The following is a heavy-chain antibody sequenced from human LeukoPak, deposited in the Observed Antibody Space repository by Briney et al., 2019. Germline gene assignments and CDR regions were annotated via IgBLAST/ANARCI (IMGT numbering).Heavy chain of an antibody. D-gene: IGHD1-26*01. CDR2: IHHSGST. CDR1: GGSFSGYY. J-gene: IGHJ4*02. V-gene: IGHV4-34*01. Sequence: PSETLSLTCAVYGGSFSGYYWSWIRQPPGKGLEWISNIHHSGSTSYNPSLKSRVSISVDTSKNQFSLKMTSVTAADTAVYFCAKGRYLLRNTFFDSWGQGSLVTVSS. CDR3: AKGRYLLRNTFFDS.